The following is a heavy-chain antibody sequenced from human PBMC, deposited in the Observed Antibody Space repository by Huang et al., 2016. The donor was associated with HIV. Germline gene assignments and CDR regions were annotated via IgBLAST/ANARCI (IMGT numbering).Heavy chain of an antibody. D-gene: IGHD6-13*01. CDR3: AKGGSAAAVLDF. J-gene: IGHJ4*02. V-gene: IGHV3-30*18. CDR2: ISDDAKTK. Sequence: AASGFTFSSYGMHWVRQAPGKGLEWVAVISDDAKTKYYADSVKGRFSISRDNSKTTVYLQLNSLRVEDTAVYYCAKGGSAAAVLDFWGQGTLVTVSS. CDR1: GFTFSSYG.